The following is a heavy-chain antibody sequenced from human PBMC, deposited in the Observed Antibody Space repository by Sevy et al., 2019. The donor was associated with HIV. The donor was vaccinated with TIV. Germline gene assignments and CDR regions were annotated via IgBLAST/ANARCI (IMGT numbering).Heavy chain of an antibody. Sequence: GGSLRLSCAASGFTFSSYGMHWVRQAPGKGLEWVAVIWYDGSNKYYADSVKGRFTISRDNSKNTLFLQMNSLRAEDSAIYYCARDRGEILRSAFDYWGQGTLVTVSS. J-gene: IGHJ4*02. D-gene: IGHD3-16*01. V-gene: IGHV3-33*01. CDR1: GFTFSSYG. CDR2: IWYDGSNK. CDR3: ARDRGEILRSAFDY.